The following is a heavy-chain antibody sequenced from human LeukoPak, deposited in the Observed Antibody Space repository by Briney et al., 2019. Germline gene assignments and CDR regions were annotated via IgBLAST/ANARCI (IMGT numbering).Heavy chain of an antibody. CDR3: ARDGAWELDYYYYGMDV. CDR2: LYSGGNT. Sequence: GGSLRLSCAASGFTVSSNYMNWVRQAPGKGLEWVSILYSGGNTYYAGSVKGRFSISRDISKNTLFLQMNSLRAEDTGVYYCARDGAWELDYYYYGMDVWGQGTTVTVSS. J-gene: IGHJ6*02. V-gene: IGHV3-66*01. CDR1: GFTVSSNY. D-gene: IGHD1-26*01.